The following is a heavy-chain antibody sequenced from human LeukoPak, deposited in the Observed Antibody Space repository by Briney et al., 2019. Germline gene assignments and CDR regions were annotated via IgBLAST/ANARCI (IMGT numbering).Heavy chain of an antibody. CDR3: ARERYGSGSYIRRDYYYYMDV. D-gene: IGHD3-10*01. V-gene: IGHV4-31*03. CDR2: IYYRGST. CDR1: VGSISSGGYY. Sequence: SETLSLTCTVSVGSISSGGYYWSWIRQHPGKGLEWIGYIYYRGSTYYNPSLKSRVTISVGTSKIHFSLKLSSVTAADTAVYYCARERYGSGSYIRRDYYYYMDVWGKGTTVTVSS. J-gene: IGHJ6*03.